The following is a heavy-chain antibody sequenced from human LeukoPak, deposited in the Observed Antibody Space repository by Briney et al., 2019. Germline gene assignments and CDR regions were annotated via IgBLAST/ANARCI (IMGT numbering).Heavy chain of an antibody. V-gene: IGHV3-74*01. CDR3: AREFGMREYQLLYGPGFDY. CDR1: GFTFSSYW. D-gene: IGHD2-2*02. Sequence: GGSLRLSCAASGFTFSSYWMHWVRQAPGKGLVWVSRINTDGSSTSYADSVKGRFTISRDNAKNTLYLQMNSLRAEDTAVYYCAREFGMREYQLLYGPGFDYWGQGTLVTVSS. CDR2: INTDGSST. J-gene: IGHJ4*02.